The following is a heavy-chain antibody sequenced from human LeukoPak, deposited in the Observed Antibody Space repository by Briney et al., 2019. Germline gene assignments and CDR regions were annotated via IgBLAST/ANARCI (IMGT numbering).Heavy chain of an antibody. CDR1: GFTFTSAW. V-gene: IGHV3-15*01. CDR3: TPGHYASL. J-gene: IGHJ4*02. D-gene: IGHD2-2*01. Sequence: TTGGSLRLSCAASGFTFTSAWMRWARQAPGKGLEWVGRIQSKTEGGMTDYSAPVKGRFTISRDDSRHTLYLQMDSLKTEDTAVYYCTPGHYASLWGRGTLVTVSS. CDR2: IQSKTEGGMT.